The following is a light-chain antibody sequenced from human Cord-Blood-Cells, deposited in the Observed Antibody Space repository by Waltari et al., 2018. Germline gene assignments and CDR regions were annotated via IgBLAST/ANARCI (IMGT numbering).Light chain of an antibody. J-gene: IGKJ2*01. CDR1: QSISSY. Sequence: DIQMNETRSSLSASVADRVTITCRASQSISSYLNWDQQKPGKAPKLLIYAASRLQSGGPSRFSGSGSGTDFTLTISSLQPEDFATYYCQQSYSTPYAFGQGTKLEIE. CDR2: AAS. V-gene: IGKV1-39*01. CDR3: QQSYSTPYA.